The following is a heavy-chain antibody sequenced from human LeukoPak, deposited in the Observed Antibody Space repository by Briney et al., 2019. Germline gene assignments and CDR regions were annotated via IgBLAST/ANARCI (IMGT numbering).Heavy chain of an antibody. J-gene: IGHJ5*02. CDR3: ARHGANGYSYGYNWFDP. Sequence: SETLSLTCTVSGGSISSSSYYWGWLRQPPGKGLEWIGSIYYSGSTYYNPSLKSRVTISVDTSKNQFSLKLSSVTAADTAVYYCARHGANGYSYGYNWFDPWGQGTLVTVSS. V-gene: IGHV4-39*01. CDR2: IYYSGST. D-gene: IGHD5-18*01. CDR1: GGSISSSSYY.